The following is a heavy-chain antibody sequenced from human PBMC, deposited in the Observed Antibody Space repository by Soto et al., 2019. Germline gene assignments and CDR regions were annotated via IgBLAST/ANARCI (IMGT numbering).Heavy chain of an antibody. CDR1: GGTFSSYA. CDR3: ARDAAPYDFWSGPKGY. D-gene: IGHD3-3*01. V-gene: IGHV1-69*13. CDR2: IIPIFGTA. J-gene: IGHJ4*02. Sequence: SVKVSCKASGGTFSSYAISWVRQAPGQGREWMGGIIPIFGTANYAQKFQGRVTITADESTSTAYMELSSLRSEDTAVYYCARDAAPYDFWSGPKGYWGQGXLVTVYS.